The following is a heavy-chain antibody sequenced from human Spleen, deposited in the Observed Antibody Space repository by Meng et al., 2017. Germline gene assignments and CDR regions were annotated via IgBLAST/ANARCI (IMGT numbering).Heavy chain of an antibody. CDR2: LYGDGTT. J-gene: IGHJ2*01. CDR3: TRGLAPEGYFDL. D-gene: IGHD2-21*01. V-gene: IGHV3-53*01. Sequence: EVQLVESGGGLIQPGGSLRLYCAAFGFTVSSNYMNWIRQAPGKGLEWVSVLYGDGTTYYAHSVKGRFTISRDNSKNTLYLQMNSLRAEDTAVYYCTRGLAPEGYFDLWGRGTLVTVSS. CDR1: GFTVSSNY.